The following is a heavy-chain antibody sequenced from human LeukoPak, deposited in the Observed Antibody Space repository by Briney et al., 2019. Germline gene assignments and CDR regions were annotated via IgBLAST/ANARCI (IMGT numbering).Heavy chain of an antibody. CDR3: AKRDRPCSGDCSAPYYFDY. D-gene: IGHD2-21*02. V-gene: IGHV3-23*01. CDR1: GFTFSSYA. CDR2: ISSSGANT. J-gene: IGHJ4*02. Sequence: QPGGSLRLSCGASGFTFSSYAMSWVRQAPGKGLEWVSSISSSGANTYYADSVKGRFTISRDNSKNTLYLQMSSLRVEDTAVYYCAKRDRPCSGDCSAPYYFDYWGQGTLVTVSS.